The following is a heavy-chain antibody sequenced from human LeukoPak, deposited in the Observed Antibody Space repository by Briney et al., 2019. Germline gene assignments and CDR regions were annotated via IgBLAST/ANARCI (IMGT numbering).Heavy chain of an antibody. V-gene: IGHV1-69*01. D-gene: IGHD2-2*01. CDR2: IIPIFGTA. J-gene: IGHJ6*03. Sequence: AASVKVSCKASGGTFSSYAISWVRQAPGQGLEWMGGIIPIFGTANYAQKFQGRVTITADESTSTAYMELSSLRSEDTAVYYCARAPGVPAARNYYYYMDVWGKGTTVTVSS. CDR1: GGTFSSYA. CDR3: ARAPGVPAARNYYYYMDV.